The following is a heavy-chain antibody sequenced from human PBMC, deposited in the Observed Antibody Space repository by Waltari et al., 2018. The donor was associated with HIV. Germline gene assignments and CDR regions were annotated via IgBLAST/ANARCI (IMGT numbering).Heavy chain of an antibody. CDR2: IGSLQNFI. J-gene: IGHJ5*02. D-gene: IGHD6-19*01. CDR3: ARGPSSGWSWFDP. Sequence: QGPGKGLEWVASIGSLQNFIHYADSVKGRFTVSRDNAKNSLYLQMNSLTAEDTAVYYCARGPSSGWSWFDPWGQGTLVTVSS. V-gene: IGHV3-21*01.